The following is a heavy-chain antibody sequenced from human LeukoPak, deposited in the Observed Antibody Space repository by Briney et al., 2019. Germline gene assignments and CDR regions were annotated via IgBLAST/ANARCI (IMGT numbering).Heavy chain of an antibody. D-gene: IGHD2-15*01. J-gene: IGHJ4*02. CDR3: AGGLGYCSGGSCYGSIDY. Sequence: SETLSLTCPVSGCSISSYYWSWIRQPPGKGLEWIGYIYYSGSTNYNPSLTSRVTISVDKHKNKFSLQLSSVTAADTAVYYCAGGLGYCSGGSCYGSIDYWGQGTLVTVSS. CDR1: GCSISSYY. V-gene: IGHV4-59*03. CDR2: IYYSGST.